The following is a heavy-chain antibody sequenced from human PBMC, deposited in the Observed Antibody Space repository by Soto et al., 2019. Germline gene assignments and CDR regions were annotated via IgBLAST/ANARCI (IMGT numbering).Heavy chain of an antibody. Sequence: ASVKVSCKASGYTFTSTWMHWVRQAPGQGLEWMGGFDPEDGETIYAQKFQGRVTMTEDTSTDTAYMELSSLRSEDTAVYYCATGTPRRYSSSWYGPHGNYYYYGMDVWG. D-gene: IGHD6-13*01. CDR1: GYTFTSTW. CDR2: FDPEDGET. CDR3: ATGTPRRYSSSWYGPHGNYYYYGMDV. V-gene: IGHV1-24*01. J-gene: IGHJ6*02.